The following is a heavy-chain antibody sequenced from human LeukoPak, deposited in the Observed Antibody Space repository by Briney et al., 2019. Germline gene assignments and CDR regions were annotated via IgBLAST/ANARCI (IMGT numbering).Heavy chain of an antibody. D-gene: IGHD4-17*01. CDR1: GASISSYY. Sequence: SETLSLTCTVSGASISSYYWSWIRQPPGKGLEWIGYIYYSRSTNYKPSLMSRITISVDTSKNQFSLNLSSVTAADTAVYYCARGYGNFDYWGQGTLVTVSS. V-gene: IGHV4-59*01. CDR3: ARGYGNFDY. J-gene: IGHJ4*02. CDR2: IYYSRST.